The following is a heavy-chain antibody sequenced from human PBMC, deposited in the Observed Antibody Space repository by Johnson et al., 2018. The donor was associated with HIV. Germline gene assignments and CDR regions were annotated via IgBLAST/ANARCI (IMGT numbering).Heavy chain of an antibody. CDR3: ARGSRYTYDNDDAYLLHAFDF. CDR2: FYSGGGT. Sequence: MQLVESGGGLVQPGGSLRLSCAASGFTVSSNYMSWVRQAPGKGLEWASFFYSGGGTYYADSVKGRFTISRDNSKNTLYLQMNSLRVEDTAVYYCARGSRYTYDNDDAYLLHAFDFWGQGTMVTVSS. V-gene: IGHV3-66*01. D-gene: IGHD3-22*01. J-gene: IGHJ3*01. CDR1: GFTVSSNY.